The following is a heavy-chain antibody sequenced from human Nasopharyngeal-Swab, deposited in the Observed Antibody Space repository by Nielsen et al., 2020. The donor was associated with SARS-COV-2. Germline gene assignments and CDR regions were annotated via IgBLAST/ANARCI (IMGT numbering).Heavy chain of an antibody. CDR3: AKDRAFRGNSYGYKFYYYGMDV. CDR2: ISWNSGSI. CDR1: GFTFDDYA. J-gene: IGHJ6*02. V-gene: IGHV3-9*01. D-gene: IGHD5-18*01. Sequence: SLKISCAASGFTFDDYAMHWVRQAPGKGLEWVSGISWNSGSIGYADSVKGRFTISRDNAKNSLYLQMNSLRAEDTALYYCAKDRAFRGNSYGYKFYYYGMDVWGQGTTVTVSS.